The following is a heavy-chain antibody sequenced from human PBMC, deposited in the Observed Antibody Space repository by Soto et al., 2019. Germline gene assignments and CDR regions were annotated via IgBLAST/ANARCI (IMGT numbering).Heavy chain of an antibody. Sequence: PGGSLRLSFAASGFTVNRNYVSWVPQAPGKGLEWVSVIYVDGSTYYADSVKGRFTISRENSKNTMYLQMNSLIDEDTAVYYCARRFYGMDVWGQGATVTVSS. V-gene: IGHV3-53*01. CDR2: IYVDGST. J-gene: IGHJ6*02. CDR1: GFTVNRNY. CDR3: ARRFYGMDV.